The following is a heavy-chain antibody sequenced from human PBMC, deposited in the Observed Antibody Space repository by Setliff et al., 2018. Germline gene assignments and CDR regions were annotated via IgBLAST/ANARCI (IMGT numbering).Heavy chain of an antibody. V-gene: IGHV4-38-2*01. D-gene: IGHD2-2*01. CDR3: ARALGYCSRTSCYADAFDI. J-gene: IGHJ3*02. CDR2: MYHSGST. CDR1: GYSISSDYY. Sequence: SETLSLTCAVSGYSISSDYYWGWIRQPPGKGLEWIGSMYHSGSTYYNPSLKSRVTISVDTSKNQFSLKLNYVTAADTAVYYRARALGYCSRTSCYADAFDIWGQGTMVTVSS.